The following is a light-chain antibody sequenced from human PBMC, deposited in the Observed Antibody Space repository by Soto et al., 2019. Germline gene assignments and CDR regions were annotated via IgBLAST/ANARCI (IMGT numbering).Light chain of an antibody. Sequence: EIVLTQSPGTLSLSPGERATLSCRASQSVSSSYLAWYQQKPGQHPRLLIYGASSRATGIPDRFSGSGSGTDFTLTISRLEPEDFAVFYCQHYDSLPITFGQGTRLRL. CDR3: QHYDSLPIT. CDR2: GAS. V-gene: IGKV3-20*01. CDR1: QSVSSSY. J-gene: IGKJ5*01.